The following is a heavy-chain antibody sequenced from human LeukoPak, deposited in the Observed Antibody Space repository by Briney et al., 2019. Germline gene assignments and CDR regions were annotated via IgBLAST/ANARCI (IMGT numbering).Heavy chain of an antibody. Sequence: GGSLRLSCAASGFTFSSYWMHWVRQAPGKGGVWVSRINSGGRSTNYADCGKGRFTIDRDNDKNSVYLQKKRLRGEDTAVYSCARASSSAYYYDSSATRFDLWGQGTLVTVSS. CDR2: INSGGRST. CDR3: ARASSSAYYYDSSATRFDL. V-gene: IGHV3-74*01. CDR1: GFTFSSYW. J-gene: IGHJ5*02. D-gene: IGHD3-22*01.